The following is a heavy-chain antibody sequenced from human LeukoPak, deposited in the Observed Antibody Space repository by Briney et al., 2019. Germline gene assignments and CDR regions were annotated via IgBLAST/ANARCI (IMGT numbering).Heavy chain of an antibody. CDR3: AKDLDGYFRY. J-gene: IGHJ4*02. V-gene: IGHV3-33*06. Sequence: GGSLRLSCAASGFTFSSYGMHWVRQAPGKGLEWVAVIWYDGSNKYYADSVKGRFTISRDDSKNTLYLQMNSLRAEDTAVYYCAKDLDGYFRYWGQGTLVTVSS. CDR2: IWYDGSNK. D-gene: IGHD3-22*01. CDR1: GFTFSSYG.